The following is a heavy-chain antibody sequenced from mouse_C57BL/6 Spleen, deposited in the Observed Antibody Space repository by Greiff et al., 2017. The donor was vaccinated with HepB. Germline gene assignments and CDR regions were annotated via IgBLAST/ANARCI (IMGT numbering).Heavy chain of an antibody. CDR3: TRGGYERYFDV. D-gene: IGHD1-2*01. CDR1: GYTFTDYE. Sequence: QVQLQQSGAELVRPGASVTLSCKASGYTFTDYEMHWVKQTPVHGLEWIGAIDPETGGTAYNQKFKGKAILTADKSSSTAYMELRSLTSEDSAVYYCTRGGYERYFDVWGTGTTVTVSS. V-gene: IGHV1-15*01. J-gene: IGHJ1*03. CDR2: IDPETGGT.